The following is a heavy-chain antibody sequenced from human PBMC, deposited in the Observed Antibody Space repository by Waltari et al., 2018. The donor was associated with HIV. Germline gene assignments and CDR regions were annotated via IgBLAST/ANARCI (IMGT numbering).Heavy chain of an antibody. D-gene: IGHD2-2*01. Sequence: QLQLQESGPGLVKPSETLSLTCTVSGGSISSSSYYWGWIRQPPGKGLEWIGSIYYSGNTYFNPSLTSRVTISVDTSKNQFSLKLSSVTAADTAVYYCALIVVVPAAELNWFDPWGQGTLVTVSS. J-gene: IGHJ5*02. CDR1: GGSISSSSYY. CDR3: ALIVVVPAAELNWFDP. V-gene: IGHV4-39*01. CDR2: IYYSGNT.